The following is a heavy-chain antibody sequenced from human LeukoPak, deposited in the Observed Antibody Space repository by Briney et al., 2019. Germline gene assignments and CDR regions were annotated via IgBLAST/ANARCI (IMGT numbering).Heavy chain of an antibody. D-gene: IGHD3-22*01. CDR2: IIYSGGAT. CDR1: GFTFSRSA. V-gene: IGHV3-23*01. J-gene: IGHJ4*02. CDR3: AKDGLYYDGSEHVYYFDS. Sequence: GGSLRLSCAASGFTFSRSAMTWVRQGPGTGLEFVASIIYSGGATYYADSVKGRFTISRDNSKNTLYLQMNSLRAEDTAICYCAKDGLYYDGSEHVYYFDSWGQGTLVTVSS.